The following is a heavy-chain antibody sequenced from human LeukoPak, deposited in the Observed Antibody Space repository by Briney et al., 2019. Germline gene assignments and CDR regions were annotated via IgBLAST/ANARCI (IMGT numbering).Heavy chain of an antibody. Sequence: ASVKVSCKASGYTFTSYYMHWVRQAPGQGLEWMGIINPSGGSTSYAQKFQGRVTMTRDTSTSTVYMELSSLRSEDTAVYYCARDGKVLRFLEWDYYGMDVWGQGTTVTVSS. J-gene: IGHJ6*02. CDR2: INPSGGST. V-gene: IGHV1-46*01. CDR1: GYTFTSYY. D-gene: IGHD3-3*01. CDR3: ARDGKVLRFLEWDYYGMDV.